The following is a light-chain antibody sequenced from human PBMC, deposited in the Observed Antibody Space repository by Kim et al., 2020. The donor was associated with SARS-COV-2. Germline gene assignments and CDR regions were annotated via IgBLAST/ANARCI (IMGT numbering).Light chain of an antibody. CDR2: GGS. CDR1: ESVSSSY. V-gene: IGKV3-20*01. CDR3: QQYGSSPPYT. Sequence: GERGSTSCRASESVSSSYLAWYQQKPGQAPRLRIYGGSSRATGIPDRFSGSGSGTDFTLTISRLEPEDFAVYYCQQYGSSPPYTFGQGTKLEI. J-gene: IGKJ2*01.